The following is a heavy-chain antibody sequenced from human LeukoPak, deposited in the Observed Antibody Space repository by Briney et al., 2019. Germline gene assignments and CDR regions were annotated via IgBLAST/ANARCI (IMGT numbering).Heavy chain of an antibody. D-gene: IGHD2-21*02. CDR3: AKDIGVTATLYFDL. J-gene: IGHJ2*01. CDR2: ISWNSGNI. CDR1: GFVFDDYA. V-gene: IGHV3-9*01. Sequence: PGGSLRLSCAASGFVFDDYAMHWVRQAPGKGLEWVSGISWNSGNIVYADSVKGRFTISRDNAKNSLYLQMNSLRPEDTALYYCAKDIGVTATLYFDLWGRGTLVTVSS.